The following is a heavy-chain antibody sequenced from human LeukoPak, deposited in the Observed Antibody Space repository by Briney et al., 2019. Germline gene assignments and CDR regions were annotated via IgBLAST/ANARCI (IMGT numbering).Heavy chain of an antibody. V-gene: IGHV1-2*02. CDR2: INPNSGGT. J-gene: IGHJ4*02. CDR1: GYSFTAFY. CDR3: AYYTVEWGYYFDY. D-gene: IGHD3-22*01. Sequence: ASVKVSCKTSGYSFTAFYIHWVRQAPGQGLEWMGWINPNSGGTNYAQKFQGRVTMTRDTSISTAYMELSRLRSDDTAVYYCAYYTVEWGYYFDYWGQGTLVTVSS.